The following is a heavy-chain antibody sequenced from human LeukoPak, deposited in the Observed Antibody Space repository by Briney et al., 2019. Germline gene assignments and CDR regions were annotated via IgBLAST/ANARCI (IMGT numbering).Heavy chain of an antibody. CDR1: GFSFSNYP. Sequence: PGGSLRLSCAASGFSFSNYPMHWVRQAPGKGLEWVAIISYDGSDKYYADSVKGRFTISRDNAKSSMWLQMNSLRDEDTAVYYCARDQTPFYWGQGSLVTVSS. CDR3: ARDQTPFY. CDR2: ISYDGSDK. D-gene: IGHD2-15*01. J-gene: IGHJ4*02. V-gene: IGHV3-30*04.